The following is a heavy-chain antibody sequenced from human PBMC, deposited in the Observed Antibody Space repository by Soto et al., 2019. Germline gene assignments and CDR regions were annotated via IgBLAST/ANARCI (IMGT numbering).Heavy chain of an antibody. J-gene: IGHJ4*02. D-gene: IGHD6-6*01. CDR1: GFTFSSYA. V-gene: IGHV3-33*01. Sequence: QVQLVESGGGVVQPGRSLRLSCAASGFTFSSYAMHWARQAPGKGLEWVAVIWYDGDNKYYADSVRGRFTISRDNSKNTLYLQMSSLRADDTAVYYCARDRGGSSSHGVDFCGQGTLVTVSS. CDR2: IWYDGDNK. CDR3: ARDRGGSSSHGVDF.